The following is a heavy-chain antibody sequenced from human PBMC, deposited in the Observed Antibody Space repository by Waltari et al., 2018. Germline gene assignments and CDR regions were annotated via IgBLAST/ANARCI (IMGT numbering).Heavy chain of an antibody. D-gene: IGHD4-17*01. CDR2: IRYDGSYK. CDR3: AKDGDYSLPGYDAFDI. CDR1: GLTFNPYG. Sequence: QVQLVESGGRVVQPGGSLRLPCATSGLTFNPYGMPWVRQTPGKGLEWVAFIRYDGSYKDYADSVKGRFSISRDNSENTLYLQMNDLRPEDTALYYCAKDGDYSLPGYDAFDIWGQGTMVTVSP. V-gene: IGHV3-30*02. J-gene: IGHJ3*02.